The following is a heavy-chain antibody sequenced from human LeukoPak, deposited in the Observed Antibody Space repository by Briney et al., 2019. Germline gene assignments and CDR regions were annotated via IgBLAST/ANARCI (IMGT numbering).Heavy chain of an antibody. V-gene: IGHV5-51*01. Sequence: GESLKISCEGSGYSFTSYWIGWVRQMPGKGLEGMGIIYPGDSDTRYSPSFQGQVTISADKSISTAYLQWSSLKASDTAMYYCARTSSYSDYYYGMDVWGQGNTVTVSS. J-gene: IGHJ6*02. CDR2: IYPGDSDT. D-gene: IGHD4-11*01. CDR3: ARTSSYSDYYYGMDV. CDR1: GYSFTSYW.